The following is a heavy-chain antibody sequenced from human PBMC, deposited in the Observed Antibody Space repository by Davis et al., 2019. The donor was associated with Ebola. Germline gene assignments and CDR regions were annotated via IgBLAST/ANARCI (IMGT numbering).Heavy chain of an antibody. Sequence: GGSLRLSCAASGFPFSSYWMHWVRQAPGKGLEWVSYISSSGSITYYADSVKGRFTIFRDNAKNSLYLHLHSVRAEDTAIYYCAREIANGHHGMDVWGQGTTITVSS. CDR3: AREIANGHHGMDV. D-gene: IGHD2-8*01. V-gene: IGHV3-48*03. CDR2: ISSSGSIT. J-gene: IGHJ6*02. CDR1: GFPFSSYW.